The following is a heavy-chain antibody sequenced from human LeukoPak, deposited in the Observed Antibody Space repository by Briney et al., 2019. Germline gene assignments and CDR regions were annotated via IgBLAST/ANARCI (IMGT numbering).Heavy chain of an antibody. D-gene: IGHD6-13*01. J-gene: IGHJ4*02. CDR2: ISYDGSNK. CDR3: AKDRGSSWTGFFDY. Sequence: GGSLRLSCAASGFTFSSYGMHWVRQAPGKGLEWVAVISYDGSNKYYADSVKGRSTISRDNSKNTLYLQMNSLRAEDTAVYYCAKDRGSSWTGFFDYWGQGTLVTVSS. V-gene: IGHV3-30*18. CDR1: GFTFSSYG.